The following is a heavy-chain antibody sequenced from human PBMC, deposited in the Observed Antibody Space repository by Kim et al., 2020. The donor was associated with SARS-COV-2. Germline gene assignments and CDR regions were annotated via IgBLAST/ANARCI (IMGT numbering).Heavy chain of an antibody. Sequence: SETLSLTCTVSGGSISSSSYYWGWIRQPPGKGLEWIGSIYYSGSTYYNPSLKSRVTISVDTSKNQFSLKLSSVTAADTAVYYCARHSRIAARTFDYWGQGTLVTVSS. CDR1: GGSISSSSYY. CDR2: IYYSGST. D-gene: IGHD6-6*01. V-gene: IGHV4-39*01. CDR3: ARHSRIAARTFDY. J-gene: IGHJ4*02.